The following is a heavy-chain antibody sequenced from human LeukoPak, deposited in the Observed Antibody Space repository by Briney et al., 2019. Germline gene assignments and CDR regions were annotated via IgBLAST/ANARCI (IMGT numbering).Heavy chain of an antibody. J-gene: IGHJ4*02. CDR3: ARDHAWAFDY. CDR1: GFTFSSYG. Sequence: PGGSLRLSCAASGFTFSSYGMHWVRQAPGKGLEWVSYISSDTISYADSVKGRFTISRDNAKNSLYLQMNSLRAEDTAVYYCARDHAWAFDYWGQGTLVTVSS. CDR2: ISSDTI. V-gene: IGHV3-48*04. D-gene: IGHD2-2*01.